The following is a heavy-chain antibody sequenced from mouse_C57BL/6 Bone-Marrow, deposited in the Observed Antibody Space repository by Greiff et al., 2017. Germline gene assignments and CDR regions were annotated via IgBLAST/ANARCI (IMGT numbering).Heavy chain of an antibody. Sequence: EVKVEESGGGLVKPGGSLKLSCAASGFTFSDYGMHWVRQAPEKGLEWVAYISSGSSTIYYADTVKGRFTISRDNAKNTLFLQMTSLRSVDAAMYYCARLWDGAYWGQGTLVTVSA. CDR1: GFTFSDYG. J-gene: IGHJ3*01. CDR3: ARLWDGAY. V-gene: IGHV5-17*01. D-gene: IGHD4-1*01. CDR2: ISSGSSTI.